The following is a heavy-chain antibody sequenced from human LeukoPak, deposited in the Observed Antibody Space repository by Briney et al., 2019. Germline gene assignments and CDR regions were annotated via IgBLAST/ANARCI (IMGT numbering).Heavy chain of an antibody. D-gene: IGHD3-10*01. Sequence: ASVKVSCKASGYTFTSYDINWVRQATGQGLEWMGWMNPNSGSTGSAQKFQGRVTMTRNTSISTAYMELSSLRSEDTAVYYCARGSSHYYGSGSYLWYSWVNDDYYYYYMDVWGKGTTVTISS. V-gene: IGHV1-8*01. J-gene: IGHJ6*03. CDR3: ARGSSHYYGSGSYLWYSWVNDDYYYYYMDV. CDR1: GYTFTSYD. CDR2: MNPNSGST.